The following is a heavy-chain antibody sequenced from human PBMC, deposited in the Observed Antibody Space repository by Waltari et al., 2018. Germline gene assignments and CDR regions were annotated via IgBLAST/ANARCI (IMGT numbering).Heavy chain of an antibody. Sequence: QVQLQESGPGLVKPSETLSLTCPVSGGPIRSSSWHWIRTPAGKGLEWIGRIYTSGSTNYNPSLKSRVTMSVDTSKNQFSLKLSSVTAADTAVYYCARDPIGGKDRYGMDVWGQGTTVTVSS. CDR1: GGPIRSSS. V-gene: IGHV4-4*07. CDR2: IYTSGST. CDR3: ARDPIGGKDRYGMDV. J-gene: IGHJ6*02. D-gene: IGHD3-16*01.